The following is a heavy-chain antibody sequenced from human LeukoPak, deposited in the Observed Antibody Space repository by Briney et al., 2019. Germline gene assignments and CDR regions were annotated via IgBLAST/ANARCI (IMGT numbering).Heavy chain of an antibody. CDR3: AKDRVATERYYMDV. J-gene: IGHJ6*03. Sequence: GGSLRLSCAASGFTVTSNYMNWVRQAPGKGLEWVSVISGSGGSTYYADSVKGRFTISRDNSKNTLYLQMNSLRAEDTAVYYCAKDRVATERYYMDVWGKGTTVTISS. CDR2: ISGSGGST. D-gene: IGHD6-13*01. CDR1: GFTVTSNY. V-gene: IGHV3-23*01.